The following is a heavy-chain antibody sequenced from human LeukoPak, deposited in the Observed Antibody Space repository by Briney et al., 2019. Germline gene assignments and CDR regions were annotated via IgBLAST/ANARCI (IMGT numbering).Heavy chain of an antibody. D-gene: IGHD3-9*01. CDR1: GFTFSSYG. J-gene: IGHJ4*02. Sequence: GTLRLSCAASGFTFSSYGMSWVRQAPGKGLEWVSAISGSGGSTYYADPVKGRFTISRDNSKNTLYLQMNSLRAEDTAVYYCAKDPGYYDILTGYYMTGGPIDYWGQGTLVTVSS. V-gene: IGHV3-23*01. CDR2: ISGSGGST. CDR3: AKDPGYYDILTGYYMTGGPIDY.